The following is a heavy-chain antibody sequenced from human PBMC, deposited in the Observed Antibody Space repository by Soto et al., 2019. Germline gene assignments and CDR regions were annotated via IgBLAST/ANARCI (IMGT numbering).Heavy chain of an antibody. CDR3: ARDGADILTGYYYNYGMDV. CDR2: ISSSSSYI. CDR1: GFTFSSYS. D-gene: IGHD3-9*01. V-gene: IGHV3-21*01. J-gene: IGHJ6*02. Sequence: EVQLVESGGGLVKPGGSLRLSCAASGFTFSSYSMNWVRQAPGKGLEWVSSISSSSSYIYYADSVKGRFTISRDNAKNSLYLQMNSLRAEDTAVYYCARDGADILTGYYYNYGMDVWGQGTTVTVSS.